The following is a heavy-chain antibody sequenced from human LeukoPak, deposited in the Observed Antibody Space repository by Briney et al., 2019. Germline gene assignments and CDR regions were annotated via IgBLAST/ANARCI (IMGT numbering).Heavy chain of an antibody. J-gene: IGHJ4*02. CDR1: GFTFDDYD. CDR2: INWSGSNT. V-gene: IGHV3-20*04. CDR3: ARDLGGWPPSYYFDY. Sequence: RPGGSLRLSCAASGFTFDDYDMSWVRQAPGRGLEWVSGINWSGSNTGYADSVKGQFTISRDNAKNSLYLQMNSLRAEDMALYYCARDLGGWPPSYYFDYWGQGTLVTVSS. D-gene: IGHD6-19*01.